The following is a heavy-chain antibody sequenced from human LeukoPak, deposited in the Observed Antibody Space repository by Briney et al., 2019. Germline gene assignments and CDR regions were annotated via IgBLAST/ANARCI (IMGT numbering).Heavy chain of an antibody. J-gene: IGHJ4*02. Sequence: GGSLRLSCAASGFTFSSYSMNWVRQAPGKGLEWVAVISYDGSNKYYADSVKGRFTISRDNSKNTLYLQMNSLRAEDTAVYYCAKVGDDYYDSSPRYYFDYWGQGTLVTVSS. CDR3: AKVGDDYYDSSPRYYFDY. CDR1: GFTFSSYS. CDR2: ISYDGSNK. V-gene: IGHV3-30*18. D-gene: IGHD3-22*01.